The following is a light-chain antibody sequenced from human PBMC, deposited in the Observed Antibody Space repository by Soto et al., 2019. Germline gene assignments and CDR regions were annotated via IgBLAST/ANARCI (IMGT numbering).Light chain of an antibody. CDR2: AAS. J-gene: IGKJ4*01. CDR3: QQRYSTPVT. CDR1: QSISSY. Sequence: DFPMTQSPSSLSASVGDRVTITCRASQSISSYLNWYQQKPGKAPKLLIYAASSLQSGVPSRCSGSRAGTDFTLTISSPQPEDFATYYCQQRYSTPVTFGGGTKVEIK. V-gene: IGKV1-39*01.